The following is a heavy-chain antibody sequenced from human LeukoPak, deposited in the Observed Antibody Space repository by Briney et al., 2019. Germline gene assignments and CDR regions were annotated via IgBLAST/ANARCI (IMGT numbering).Heavy chain of an antibody. CDR3: ARDSLWFGELSEPYNWFDP. J-gene: IGHJ5*02. Sequence: SVKVSCKASGGTFSSYAISWVRQAPGQGLEWMGGIIPIFGTANYAQKFQGRVTITADESTSTAYMELSSLRSEDTAVYYCARDSLWFGELSEPYNWFDPWGQGTLVTVSS. CDR2: IIPIFGTA. D-gene: IGHD3-10*01. V-gene: IGHV1-69*13. CDR1: GGTFSSYA.